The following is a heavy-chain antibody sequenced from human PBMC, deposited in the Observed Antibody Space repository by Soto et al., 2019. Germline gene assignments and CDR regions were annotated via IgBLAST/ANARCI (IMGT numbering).Heavy chain of an antibody. V-gene: IGHV4-31*03. Sequence: SETLSLTCTVSGGSFSSGGYYWIWIRQHPGKGLEWIGYIYYSGSTYYNPSHNSRVTTTVDTSKNQFSLKLSSVTAADTAVYYCARMYRPSYYYYDSSGYKPFDYWGQGTLVTVSS. CDR2: IYYSGST. CDR3: ARMYRPSYYYYDSSGYKPFDY. J-gene: IGHJ4*02. CDR1: GGSFSSGGYY. D-gene: IGHD3-22*01.